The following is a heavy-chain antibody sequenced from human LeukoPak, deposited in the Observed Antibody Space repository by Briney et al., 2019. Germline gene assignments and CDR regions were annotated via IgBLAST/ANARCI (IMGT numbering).Heavy chain of an antibody. CDR2: ISGSGGIT. CDR1: GFTFSSYA. D-gene: IGHD2-2*01. CDR3: AKTLGSTSSWFDP. J-gene: IGHJ5*02. Sequence: TGGSLRLSCAASGFTFSSYAMSWVRQAPGKGLEWVSAISGSGGITYYSGSVKGRFTISRDNSKNTLYLQMNSLRAEDTAVYYCAKTLGSTSSWFDPWGQGTLVTVSS. V-gene: IGHV3-23*01.